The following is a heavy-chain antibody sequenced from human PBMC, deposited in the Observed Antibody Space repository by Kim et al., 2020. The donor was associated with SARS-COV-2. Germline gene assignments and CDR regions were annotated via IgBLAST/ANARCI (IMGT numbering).Heavy chain of an antibody. V-gene: IGHV3-7*01. Sequence: GGSLRRSCAASGFTFSNYWMIWVRQAPGKGLEWVANIKHDGSDKYYVDSVRGRFTISRDNAKNSVYLQMNSLRAEDTAVYYCARGSGPGDSWGQGTLVTVSS. CDR3: ARGSGPGDS. J-gene: IGHJ4*02. CDR2: IKHDGSDK. CDR1: GFTFSNYW. D-gene: IGHD6-19*01.